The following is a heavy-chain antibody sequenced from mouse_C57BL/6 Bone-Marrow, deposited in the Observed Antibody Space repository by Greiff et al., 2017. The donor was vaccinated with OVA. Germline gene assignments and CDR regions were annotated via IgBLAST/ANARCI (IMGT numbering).Heavy chain of an antibody. Sequence: EVKLMESGGDLVKPGGSLKLSCAASGFTFSSYGMSWVRQTPDKRLEWVATISSGGSYTYYPDSVKGRFTLSRDNAKNTLYLQMSSLKSEDTAMYYCARHHYYGSRYFDVWGTGTTVTVSS. D-gene: IGHD1-1*01. V-gene: IGHV5-6*01. CDR1: GFTFSSYG. J-gene: IGHJ1*03. CDR2: ISSGGSYT. CDR3: ARHHYYGSRYFDV.